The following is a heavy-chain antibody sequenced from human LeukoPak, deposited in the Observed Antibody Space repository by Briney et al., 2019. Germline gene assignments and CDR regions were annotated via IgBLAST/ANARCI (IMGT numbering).Heavy chain of an antibody. CDR1: GVTFSTYW. CDR3: TRVGCSGGSCYSRGNYYYGMDV. CDR2: INSDGSST. D-gene: IGHD2-15*01. Sequence: GGSLRLSCAASGVTFSTYWMHWVRQAPGKGLVWVSRINSDGSSTSYADSVKGRFTISRDNAKNSLYLQMNSLRAEDTAVYYCTRVGCSGGSCYSRGNYYYGMDVWGQGTTVTVSS. J-gene: IGHJ6*02. V-gene: IGHV3-74*01.